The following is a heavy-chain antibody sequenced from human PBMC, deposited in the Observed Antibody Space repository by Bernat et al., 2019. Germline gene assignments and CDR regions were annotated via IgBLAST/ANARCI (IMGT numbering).Heavy chain of an antibody. CDR1: GFTVSSNY. CDR2: IYSGGST. Sequence: EVQLVESGGGLVQPGGSLRLSCAASGFTVSSNYMSWVRQAPGKGLEWVSVIYSGGSTYYADSVKGRFTISRDNSKNTLYLQMNSLRAEDTAVYYCARAKGGSGTLAYYYYMDVWGKGTTVTVSS. D-gene: IGHD3-10*01. V-gene: IGHV3-66*01. J-gene: IGHJ6*03. CDR3: ARAKGGSGTLAYYYYMDV.